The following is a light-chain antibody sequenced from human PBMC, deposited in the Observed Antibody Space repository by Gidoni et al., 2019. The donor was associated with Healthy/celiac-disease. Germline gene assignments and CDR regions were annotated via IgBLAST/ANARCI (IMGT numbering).Light chain of an antibody. V-gene: IGKV1-13*02. CDR3: QQFNSYPFT. CDR2: DAS. CDR1: QGISSA. Sequence: AIQLTQSPSSLSASVGDSVTITCRASQGISSAIAWYQQKPGKAPKLLIYDASSLESGVPSRFSGSGSGTDFTLTISSLQPEDFATYYCQQFNSYPFTFGPGTKVDIK. J-gene: IGKJ3*01.